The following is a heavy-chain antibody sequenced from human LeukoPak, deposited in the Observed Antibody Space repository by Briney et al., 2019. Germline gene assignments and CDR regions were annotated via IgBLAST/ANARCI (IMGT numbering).Heavy chain of an antibody. CDR3: ARVLPNLEWLPHYYMDV. D-gene: IGHD3-3*01. CDR1: VGPIISYY. J-gene: IGHJ6*03. CDR2: IYYSGST. Sequence: PSGTLSLTCTVSVGPIISYYWSWIRQPPGKGLEWIGYIYYSGSTNYNPSLKSRVTISVDTSKNQFSLKLSYVTAADTDVYYCARVLPNLEWLPHYYMDVWGKGTTVTVSS. V-gene: IGHV4-59*01.